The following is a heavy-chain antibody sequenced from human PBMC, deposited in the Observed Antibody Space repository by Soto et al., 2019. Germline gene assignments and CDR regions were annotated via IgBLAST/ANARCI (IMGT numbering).Heavy chain of an antibody. D-gene: IGHD3-10*01. Sequence: EVQLLGSGGGLVQPGGSLRLSCAASGLTFSTYAMSWVRQAPGKGLEWVSSISGNGANTYYTDSVKGRFIISRDNSKNTLLLQRNSLSAEDTALYYCAKDRPNYYGSGGGYYKAGGDYWGQGTLVTVSS. CDR2: ISGNGANT. CDR1: GLTFSTYA. CDR3: AKDRPNYYGSGGGYYKAGGDY. J-gene: IGHJ4*02. V-gene: IGHV3-23*01.